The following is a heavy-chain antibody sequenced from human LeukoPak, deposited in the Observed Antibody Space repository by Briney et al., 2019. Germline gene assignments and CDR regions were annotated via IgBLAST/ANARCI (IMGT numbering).Heavy chain of an antibody. CDR1: GYTFTSYD. J-gene: IGHJ4*02. V-gene: IGHV1-8*01. CDR2: MNPNSGNT. CDR3: ARTFSCSGGSCYSPFDY. Sequence: ASVKVSCKASGYTFTSYDINWVRQATGQGLEWMGWMNPNSGNTDYAQKLQGRVTMTRNTSISTAYMELSSLRSEDTAVYYCARTFSCSGGSCYSPFDYWGQGTLVTVSS. D-gene: IGHD2-15*01.